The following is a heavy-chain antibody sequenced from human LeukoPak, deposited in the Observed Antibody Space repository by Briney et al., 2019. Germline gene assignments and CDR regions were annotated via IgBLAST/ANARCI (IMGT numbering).Heavy chain of an antibody. V-gene: IGHV4-34*01. CDR2: INHSGST. CDR3: ARALPIRWYYYYYMDV. CDR1: GGSFSGYY. J-gene: IGHJ6*03. D-gene: IGHD4-23*01. Sequence: SETLSLTCAVYGGSFSGYYWSWISQPPGKGLEWIGEINHSGSTNYNPSLKSRVTISVDTSKNQFSLKLSSVTAADTAVYYCARALPIRWYYYYYMDVWGKGTTVTVSS.